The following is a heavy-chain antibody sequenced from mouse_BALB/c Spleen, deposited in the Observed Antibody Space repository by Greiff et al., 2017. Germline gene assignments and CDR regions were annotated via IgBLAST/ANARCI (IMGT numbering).Heavy chain of an antibody. J-gene: IGHJ3*01. V-gene: IGHV14-3*02. CDR3: ARGRRGSGFAY. CDR1: GFNIKDTY. Sequence: VQLKQSGAELVKPGASVKLSCTASGFNIKDTYMHWVQQRPEQGLEWIGRIDPANGNTKYDPKFQGKATITADTSSNTAYLQLSSLTSEDTAVYYCARGRRGSGFAYWGQGTLVTVSA. D-gene: IGHD2-12*01. CDR2: IDPANGNT.